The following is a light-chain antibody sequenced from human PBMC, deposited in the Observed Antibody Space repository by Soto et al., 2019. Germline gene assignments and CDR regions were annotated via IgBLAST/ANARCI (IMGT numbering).Light chain of an antibody. CDR3: QQYNNWPLT. CDR1: QSVSSN. V-gene: IGKV3-15*01. J-gene: IGKJ1*01. Sequence: EIVMTQSPATLSVSPGERATISCRASQSVSSNLAWYQQKPGQAPRLLIYCASTRATGIPARFSGSGSGTEFTLTIGSLQSEDFAVYYCQQYNNWPLTFGQGTKVKIK. CDR2: CAS.